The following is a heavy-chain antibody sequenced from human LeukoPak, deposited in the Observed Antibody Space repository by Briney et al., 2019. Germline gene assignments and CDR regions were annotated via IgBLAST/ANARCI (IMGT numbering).Heavy chain of an antibody. CDR1: ESSFRGSA. D-gene: IGHD1-26*01. Sequence: PGGSLSFSCVGPESSFRGSAMGWVRQAPGKGREWVSSISSTGGSTYYADSVKGRFTISRDNSKNTLFLQMNSLRAEDTAVYYCAKDRGFSGSYYGFDYWGQGTLVTVSS. CDR3: AKDRGFSGSYYGFDY. V-gene: IGHV3-23*01. CDR2: ISSTGGST. J-gene: IGHJ4*02.